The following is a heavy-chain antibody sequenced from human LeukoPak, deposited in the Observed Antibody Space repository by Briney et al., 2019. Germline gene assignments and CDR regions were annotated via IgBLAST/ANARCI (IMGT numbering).Heavy chain of an antibody. Sequence: ASVKVSCKASGYTFTSYGISWVRQAPGQGLEWMGWISAYNGNTNYAQKLQGRVTMTTDTSTSTAYMELRSLRSDDTAVYYCARGIVGATFWCYMDVWGKGTTVTISS. D-gene: IGHD1-26*01. CDR3: ARGIVGATFWCYMDV. CDR2: ISAYNGNT. J-gene: IGHJ6*03. V-gene: IGHV1-18*01. CDR1: GYTFTSYG.